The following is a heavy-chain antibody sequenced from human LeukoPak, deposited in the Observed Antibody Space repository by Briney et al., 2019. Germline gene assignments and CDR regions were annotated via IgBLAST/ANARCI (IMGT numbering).Heavy chain of an antibody. V-gene: IGHV2-5*02. J-gene: IGHJ4*02. Sequence: SGPTLVNATQSLTLTCTFSGFSLSTSGGGVGWIRHPPGRALEWLALLYWDDDKRYSPSLKSRLTNTNDTSKNQVVLTMTNMDPVDTATYYCAHMDQLPSALDYWGQGTLVTVSS. CDR2: LYWDDDK. D-gene: IGHD2-2*01. CDR3: AHMDQLPSALDY. CDR1: GFSLSTSGGG.